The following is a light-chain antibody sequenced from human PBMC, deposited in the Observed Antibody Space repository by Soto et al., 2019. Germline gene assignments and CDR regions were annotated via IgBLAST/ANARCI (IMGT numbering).Light chain of an antibody. V-gene: IGKV1-39*01. Sequence: DIQMTQSPSSLSASEGDRVSITCRASQSVSSSLNWYQQKSGKAPHLLIYAASNLQSGVPSRFSGSHSGTEFTRTISGLQTADFATYDCQQCHGFPYTCGQGTNLE. CDR2: AAS. J-gene: IGKJ2*01. CDR1: QSVSSS. CDR3: QQCHGFPYT.